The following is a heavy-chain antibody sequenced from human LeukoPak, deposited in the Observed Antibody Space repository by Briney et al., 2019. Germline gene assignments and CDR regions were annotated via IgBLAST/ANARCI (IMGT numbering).Heavy chain of an antibody. V-gene: IGHV3-30-3*01. CDR2: ISYDGSNK. D-gene: IGHD3-22*01. Sequence: LGGSLRLSCAASGFTFSSYAMHWVRQAPGKGLEWVAVISYDGSNKYYADSVKGRFTISRDNSKNTLYLQMNSLRAEDTAVYYCARDDSSGYYYGFWFDPWGQGTLVTVSS. CDR1: GFTFSSYA. CDR3: ARDDSSGYYYGFWFDP. J-gene: IGHJ5*02.